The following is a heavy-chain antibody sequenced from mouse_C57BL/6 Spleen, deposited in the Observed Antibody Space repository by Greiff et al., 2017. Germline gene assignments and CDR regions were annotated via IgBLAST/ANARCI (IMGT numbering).Heavy chain of an antibody. CDR2: ISRGGSTI. CDR3: ARSENDGYYVDY. Sequence: EVQGVESGGGLVKPGGSLKLSCAASGFTFSDYGMHWVRQAPEQGLEWVAYISRGGSTINYADTVKGRFTISRDNAKNTLFLQMTSLRSEDTAIYYCARSENDGYYVDYWGQGTTLTVSS. D-gene: IGHD2-3*01. V-gene: IGHV5-17*01. CDR1: GFTFSDYG. J-gene: IGHJ2*01.